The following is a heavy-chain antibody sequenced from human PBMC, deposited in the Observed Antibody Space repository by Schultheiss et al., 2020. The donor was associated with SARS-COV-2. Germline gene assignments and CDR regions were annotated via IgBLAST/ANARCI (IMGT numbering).Heavy chain of an antibody. Sequence: SETLSLTCTVSGGSISSYYWSWIRQPPGKGLEWIGEINHSGSTNYNPSLKSRVTISVDTSKNQFSLKLSSVTAADTAVYYWALYDILTGYPKGFDPWGQGTLVTVAS. J-gene: IGHJ5*02. D-gene: IGHD3-9*01. CDR1: GGSISSYY. CDR3: ALYDILTGYPKGFDP. V-gene: IGHV4-34*01. CDR2: INHSGST.